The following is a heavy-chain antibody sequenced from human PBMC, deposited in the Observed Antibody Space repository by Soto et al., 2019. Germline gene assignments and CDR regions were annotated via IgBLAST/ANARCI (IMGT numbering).Heavy chain of an antibody. J-gene: IGHJ4*02. Sequence: GGSLRLSCAASGFTFSTYSMNWVRQAPGKGLEWVSSISGSGGSTYYADSVKGRFTISRDNSKNTLYLQMNSLRPEDTAVYYCAKGPYSGYDYLSAYWGQGTLVTVSS. CDR3: AKGPYSGYDYLSAY. CDR2: ISGSGGST. CDR1: GFTFSTYS. V-gene: IGHV3-23*01. D-gene: IGHD5-12*01.